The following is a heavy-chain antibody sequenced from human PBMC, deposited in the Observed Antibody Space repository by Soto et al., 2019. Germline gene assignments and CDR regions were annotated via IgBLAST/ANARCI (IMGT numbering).Heavy chain of an antibody. Sequence: EVQLVEFGGGLVQPGGSLILSCAASGFSFSIYWMHWVRQAPGKGLVWVSRIITDGSSTSYADSVKGRFTISRDNAKNTLYLQMNSLRAEDTAVYYCATGLSTRGYYMDAWGKGTTVTVSS. CDR1: GFSFSIYW. J-gene: IGHJ6*03. V-gene: IGHV3-74*01. CDR2: IITDGSST. D-gene: IGHD1-26*01. CDR3: ATGLSTRGYYMDA.